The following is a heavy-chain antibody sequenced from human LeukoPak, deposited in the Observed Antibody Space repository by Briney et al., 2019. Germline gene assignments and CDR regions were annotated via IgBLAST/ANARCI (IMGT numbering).Heavy chain of an antibody. CDR3: AKLPLWFGVQWFDP. D-gene: IGHD3-10*01. Sequence: GGSLRLSCAAFGFTFSSYAMSWVRQAPGKGLEWVSAISGSGGSTYYADSVKGRFTISRDNSKNTLYLQMNSLRAEDTAVYYCAKLPLWFGVQWFDPWGQGTLVTVSS. CDR2: ISGSGGST. V-gene: IGHV3-23*01. CDR1: GFTFSSYA. J-gene: IGHJ5*02.